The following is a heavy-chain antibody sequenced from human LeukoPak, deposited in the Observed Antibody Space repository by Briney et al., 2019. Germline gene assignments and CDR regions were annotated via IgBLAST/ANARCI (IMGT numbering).Heavy chain of an antibody. V-gene: IGHV4-34*01. CDR3: AGRTDSPNSFDC. CDR2: INHSGST. Sequence: SETLSLTCAAYGGSFSGYYWSWIRQPPGKGLEWIGEINHSGSTNYNPSLKSRVTISVDTSKKQISLKLSSVTAADTAVYYCAGRTDSPNSFDCWGQGTLVTVAS. CDR1: GGSFSGYY. J-gene: IGHJ4*02. D-gene: IGHD1-1*01.